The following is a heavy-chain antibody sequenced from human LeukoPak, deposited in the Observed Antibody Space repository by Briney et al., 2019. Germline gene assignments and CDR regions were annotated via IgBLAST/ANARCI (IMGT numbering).Heavy chain of an antibody. J-gene: IGHJ6*02. V-gene: IGHV3-7*01. CDR3: ARDLARGYCSSTSCYALGGGYYYYGMDV. D-gene: IGHD2-2*01. Sequence: GGSLRLSCAASGFTFSSYWMSWVRQAPGKGLEWVANIKQDGSEKYYVDSVKGRFTISRDNAKNSLYLQMNSLRAEDTAVYYCARDLARGYCSSTSCYALGGGYYYYGMDVWGQGTTVTVSS. CDR2: IKQDGSEK. CDR1: GFTFSSYW.